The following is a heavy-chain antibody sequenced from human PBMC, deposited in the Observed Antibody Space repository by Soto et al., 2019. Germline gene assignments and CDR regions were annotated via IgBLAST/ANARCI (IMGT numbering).Heavy chain of an antibody. CDR3: ARGVGDLGDY. Sequence: QVQLVQSGAEVKKPGASVKVSCKASGYTFTTYDINLVRQASGQGLEWRGWVNPSSGDTGYAQKFQDRVSMTRNPSISTVYMELNSLRSEDSAVYYCARGVGDLGDYWGQGTLVTVSS. V-gene: IGHV1-8*01. CDR2: VNPSSGDT. J-gene: IGHJ4*02. CDR1: GYTFTTYD. D-gene: IGHD3-16*01.